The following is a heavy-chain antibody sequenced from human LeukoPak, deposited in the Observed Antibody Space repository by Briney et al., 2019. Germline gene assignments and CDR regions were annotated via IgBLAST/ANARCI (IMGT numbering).Heavy chain of an antibody. V-gene: IGHV1-18*01. J-gene: IGHJ3*02. CDR1: GYTFTSYG. CDR2: ISAYNGNT. CDR3: ARAQGYGYNGPWAFDI. D-gene: IGHD5-24*01. Sequence: GASVKVSCKASGYTFTSYGISWVRQAPGQGLEWMGWISAYNGNTNYAQKLQGRVTMTTDTSTSTAYMELRSLRSDDTAVYYCARAQGYGYNGPWAFDIWGQGTMVTVSS.